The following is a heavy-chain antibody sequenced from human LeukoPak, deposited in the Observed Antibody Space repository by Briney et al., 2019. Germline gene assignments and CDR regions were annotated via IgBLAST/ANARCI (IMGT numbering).Heavy chain of an antibody. V-gene: IGHV3-48*01. J-gene: IGHJ4*02. CDR3: ARLRLGDGGDY. Sequence: GGSLRLSCAASGFTYSTYSMNWVRQAPGKGLEWVSYISGSSSTVYYADSVKGRFTISRDNANNSLYLQMNSLRAEDTAVYYCARLRLGDGGDYWGQGTLVTVSS. CDR2: ISGSSSTV. D-gene: IGHD3-16*01. CDR1: GFTYSTYS.